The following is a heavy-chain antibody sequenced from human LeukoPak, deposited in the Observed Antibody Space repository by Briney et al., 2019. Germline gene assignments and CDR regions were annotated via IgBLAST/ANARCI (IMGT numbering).Heavy chain of an antibody. D-gene: IGHD1-26*01. V-gene: IGHV3-21*01. CDR3: ARDGIVGATSHFDY. CDR2: ISSSSSYI. Sequence: PGGSLRLSCAASGFTLSNNWMDWVRQAPGKGLEWVSSISSSSSYIYYADSVKGRFTISRDNAKNSLYLQMNSLRAEDTAVYYCARDGIVGATSHFDYWGQGTLVTVSS. CDR1: GFTLSNNW. J-gene: IGHJ4*02.